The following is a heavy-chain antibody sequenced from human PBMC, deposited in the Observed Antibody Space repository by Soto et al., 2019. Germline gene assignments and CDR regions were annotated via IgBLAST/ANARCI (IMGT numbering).Heavy chain of an antibody. CDR2: INPSGDTT. CDR3: ALDYSATDDALDI. J-gene: IGHJ3*02. V-gene: IGHV1-46*02. CDR1: GHAFNTYY. Sequence: QVQLVQSGAEVKKPGASVKISCKASGHAFNTYYMHWVRQAPGQGLEWMGMINPSGDTTNYAQEFQGRVTVTRDKSTTTVYMDLSSLRSDDTAVYYCALDYSATDDALDIWGQGTMVTVSS. D-gene: IGHD1-26*01.